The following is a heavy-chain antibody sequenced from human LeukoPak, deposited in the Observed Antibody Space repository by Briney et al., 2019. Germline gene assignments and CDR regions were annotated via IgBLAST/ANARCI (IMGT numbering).Heavy chain of an antibody. CDR1: GYSFTGYY. J-gene: IGHJ4*02. CDR2: INPNSAGT. V-gene: IGHV1-2*06. CDR3: AREYSYAHYFDN. Sequence: ASVKVSCKASGYSFTGYYIHWLRQAPGQGLEWMGRINPNSAGTNYAQKFQGRVTMTRDTSINTAYMELSRLRSDDTAVYYCAREYSYAHYFDNWGQGTLVTVSS. D-gene: IGHD5-18*01.